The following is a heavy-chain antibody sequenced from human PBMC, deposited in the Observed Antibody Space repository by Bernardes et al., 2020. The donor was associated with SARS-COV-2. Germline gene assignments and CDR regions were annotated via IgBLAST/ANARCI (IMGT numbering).Heavy chain of an antibody. Sequence: LSITCTVSVGSISAYYWICFRQPPVKGLEWIGYLSYTGSTNYNPSLQSRVTISVDTSKNQFSLKLSSVTAADTAVYYCARGFDYWGQGILVTVSS. J-gene: IGHJ4*02. CDR1: VGSISAYY. V-gene: IGHV4-59*01. CDR3: ARGFDY. CDR2: LSYTGST.